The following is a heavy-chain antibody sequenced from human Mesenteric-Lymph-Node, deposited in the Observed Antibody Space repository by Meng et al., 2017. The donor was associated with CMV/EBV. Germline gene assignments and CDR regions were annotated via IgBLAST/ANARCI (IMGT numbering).Heavy chain of an antibody. D-gene: IGHD2-21*02. V-gene: IGHV3-23*03. CDR3: ARGGMAMTLDY. CDR2: IYSGGSST. J-gene: IGHJ4*02. Sequence: GGSLRLSCAASGFTFSSYAMNWVRQAPGKGLEWVSVIYSGGSSTYYADSVKGRFTISRDNSKNTLYLQMNSLRADDTAVYYCARGGMAMTLDYWGQGTLVTVSS. CDR1: GFTFSSYA.